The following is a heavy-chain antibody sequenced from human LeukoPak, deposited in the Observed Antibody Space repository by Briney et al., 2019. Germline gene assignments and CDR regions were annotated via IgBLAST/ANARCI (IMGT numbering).Heavy chain of an antibody. D-gene: IGHD3-10*01. J-gene: IGHJ1*01. CDR3: AKPYLWFGELSEYFQH. CDR2: ISYDGSNK. V-gene: IGHV3-30*18. CDR1: GFTFSSYG. Sequence: GGSLRLSCAASGFTFSSYGMHWVRQAPGKGLEWVAVISYDGSNKYYADSVKGRFTISRDNSKNTLYLQMNSLRAEDTAVYYCAKPYLWFGELSEYFQHWGQGTLVTVSS.